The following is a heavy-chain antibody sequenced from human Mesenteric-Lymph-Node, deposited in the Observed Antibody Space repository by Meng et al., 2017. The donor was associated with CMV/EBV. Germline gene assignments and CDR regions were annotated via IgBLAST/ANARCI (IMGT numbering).Heavy chain of an antibody. V-gene: IGHV4-38-2*02. CDR3: AREGWELSKGEAFDI. D-gene: IGHD1-26*01. J-gene: IGHJ3*02. CDR1: GYSISSGYY. Sequence: SETLSLTCTVSGYSISSGYYWGWIRQPPGKGLEWIGSIHHSGSTYYNPSLKSRVTISVDTSKNQFSLKLSSVTAADTAVYYCAREGWELSKGEAFDIWGQGTMVTVSS. CDR2: IHHSGST.